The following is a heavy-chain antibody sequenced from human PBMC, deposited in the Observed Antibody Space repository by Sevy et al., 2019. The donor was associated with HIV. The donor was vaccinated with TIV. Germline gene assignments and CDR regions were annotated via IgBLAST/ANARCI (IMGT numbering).Heavy chain of an antibody. CDR2: IKLDGSEK. J-gene: IGHJ6*02. V-gene: IGHV3-7*03. CDR3: ARDCSSTSCLWGLDV. CDR1: GFTFSNYW. Sequence: GGSLRLSCAASGFTFSNYWMSWVRQAPGKGLEWVANIKLDGSEKYYVDSVKGRFTISRDNAKNSLYLQMNSLRAEDTALYYCARDCSSTSCLWGLDVWAKGPRSPSP. D-gene: IGHD2-2*01.